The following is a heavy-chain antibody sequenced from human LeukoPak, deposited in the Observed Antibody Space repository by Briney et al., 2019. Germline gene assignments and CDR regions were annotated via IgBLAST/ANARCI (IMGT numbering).Heavy chain of an antibody. CDR1: GYTFTSYD. Sequence: ASVKVSCKASGYTFTSYDINWVRQATGQGLEWMGWMNPNSGNTGYAQKFQGRVTMTRDMSTTTDYMELSSLRSEDTAVYYCARCTIRGMWFDPWGQGTLVTVSS. D-gene: IGHD6-13*01. CDR3: ARCTIRGMWFDP. V-gene: IGHV1-8*02. CDR2: MNPNSGNT. J-gene: IGHJ5*02.